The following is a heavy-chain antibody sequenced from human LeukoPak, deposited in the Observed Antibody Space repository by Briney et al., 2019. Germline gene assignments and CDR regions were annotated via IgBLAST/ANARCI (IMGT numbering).Heavy chain of an antibody. CDR3: AKDGFSSSWYYFDY. CDR1: GFTFSSYA. V-gene: IGHV3-23*01. CDR2: ISGSGGST. J-gene: IGHJ4*02. D-gene: IGHD6-13*01. Sequence: GGSLRLSCAASGFTFSSYAMSWVRQAPGKGLEWVSAISGSGGSTYYADSVKGRFTISRDNSKNTLYLQMNSLRAGDTAVYYCAKDGFSSSWYYFDYWGQGTLVTVSS.